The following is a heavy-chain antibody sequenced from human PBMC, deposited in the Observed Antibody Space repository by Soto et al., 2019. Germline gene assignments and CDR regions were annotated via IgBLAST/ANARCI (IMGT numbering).Heavy chain of an antibody. Sequence: QLQLQESGPGLEKPSETMSLTCSGYGDSINSSSYYWGWIRQPPGKGLEWIGTINYSGSTYYNPSLKSRVTISVDTSKNQFSLKVSSVTAADTAVYYCASLYGDYVPYWGQGILVSVSS. J-gene: IGHJ4*02. D-gene: IGHD4-17*01. V-gene: IGHV4-39*01. CDR1: GDSINSSSYY. CDR3: ASLYGDYVPY. CDR2: INYSGST.